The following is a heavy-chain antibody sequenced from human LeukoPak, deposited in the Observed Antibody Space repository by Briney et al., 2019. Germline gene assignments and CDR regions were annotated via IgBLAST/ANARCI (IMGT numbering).Heavy chain of an antibody. CDR3: ARIRYYYGSGSYSLGY. D-gene: IGHD3-10*01. J-gene: IGHJ4*02. Sequence: GASVKVCCKASGYTFIDYYIHWVRQAPGQGLEWMGWINPNSGGTNYGQKFQGRVTMTRDTSISTAYMELSRLISDEAAVYYCARIRYYYGSGSYSLGYWGQGTLVTVSS. CDR1: GYTFIDYY. CDR2: INPNSGGT. V-gene: IGHV1-2*02.